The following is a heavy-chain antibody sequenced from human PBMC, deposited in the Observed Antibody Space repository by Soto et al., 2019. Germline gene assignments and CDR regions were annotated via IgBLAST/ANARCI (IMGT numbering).Heavy chain of an antibody. CDR1: GFTFSSYA. D-gene: IGHD5-18*01. CDR2: ISYDGSNK. J-gene: IGHJ4*02. Sequence: QVPLVESGGGVVQPGRSLRLSCAASGFTFSSYAMHRVRLAPGKGLEWVAVISYDGSNKYYADSVKGRFTISRDNSKNTLYLQMNSLRAEDTAVYYCARDLRHSYGYLEVDDYWGQGTLVTVSS. CDR3: ARDLRHSYGYLEVDDY. V-gene: IGHV3-30-3*01.